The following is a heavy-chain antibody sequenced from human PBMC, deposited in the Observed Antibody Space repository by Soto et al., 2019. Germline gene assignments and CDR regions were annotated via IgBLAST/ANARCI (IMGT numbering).Heavy chain of an antibody. CDR1: GCTVISYG. CDR2: ISAHNGNT. D-gene: IGHD3-10*01. CDR3: ARGRYGAY. Sequence: GPGKVSCRASGCTVISYGLSWVRQAPGQGLEWMAWISAHNGNTNYAQKLQGRVTVTRDTSTSTAYMELRSLRSDDTAVYYCARGRYGAYWGQGALVTVSS. J-gene: IGHJ4*02. V-gene: IGHV1-18*01.